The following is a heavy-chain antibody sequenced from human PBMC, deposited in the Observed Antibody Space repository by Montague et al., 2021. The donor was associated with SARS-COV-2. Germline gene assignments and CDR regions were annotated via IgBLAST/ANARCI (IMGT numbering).Heavy chain of an antibody. CDR3: AKVDQWEVFLDY. CDR1: GFTFRNYA. D-gene: IGHD1-26*01. J-gene: IGHJ4*02. Sequence: SLRLSCAASGFTFRNYAMSWVRQAPGKGLEWVSVIYSGASSTYYADSVKGRFTISRDNSKNTLYLQMSNLRAEDTAVYYCAKVDQWEVFLDYWGRGTLVIVSS. CDR2: IYSGASST. V-gene: IGHV3-23*03.